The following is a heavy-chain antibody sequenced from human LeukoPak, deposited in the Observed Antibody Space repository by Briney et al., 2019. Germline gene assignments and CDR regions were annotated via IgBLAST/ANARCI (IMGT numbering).Heavy chain of an antibody. CDR3: AKDQGDSSGLDDY. V-gene: IGHV3-30*02. D-gene: IGHD3-22*01. J-gene: IGHJ4*02. CDR1: GFTFSSYG. CDR2: IRYDGSNK. Sequence: PGGSLRPSCAASGFTFSSYGMHWVRQAPGKGLEWVAFIRYDGSNKYYADSVKGRFTISRDNSKNTLYLQMNSLRAEDTAVYYCAKDQGDSSGLDDYWGQGTLVTVSS.